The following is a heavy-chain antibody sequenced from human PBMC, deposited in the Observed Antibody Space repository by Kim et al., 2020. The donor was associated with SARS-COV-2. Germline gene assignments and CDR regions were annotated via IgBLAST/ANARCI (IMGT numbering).Heavy chain of an antibody. Sequence: KFQGRVTMTRDTSTSTVYRELSSLRSEDTAVYYCARGGYSYAITENWFDPWGQGTLVTVSS. V-gene: IGHV1-46*01. J-gene: IGHJ5*02. D-gene: IGHD5-18*01. CDR3: ARGGYSYAITENWFDP.